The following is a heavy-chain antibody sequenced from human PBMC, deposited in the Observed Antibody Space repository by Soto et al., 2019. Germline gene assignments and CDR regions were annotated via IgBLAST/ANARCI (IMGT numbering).Heavy chain of an antibody. D-gene: IGHD5-12*01. CDR2: IYPSGST. J-gene: IGHJ4*02. CDR1: GGSISGHS. Sequence: SETLSLTCTVSGGSISGHSWVWIRQPAGKGLEWIGHIYPSGSTSYNPSLRSRVTMSLDTSTNKIFLNLTSVTAADTAVFYCVRGRSYSVYDFWGPGXLVTFYS. V-gene: IGHV4-4*07. CDR3: VRGRSYSVYDF.